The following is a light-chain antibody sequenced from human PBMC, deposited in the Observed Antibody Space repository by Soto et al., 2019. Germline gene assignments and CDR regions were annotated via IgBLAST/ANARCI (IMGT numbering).Light chain of an antibody. CDR1: SSNIGINY. J-gene: IGLJ3*02. V-gene: IGLV1-51*01. Sequence: QSVLTQPPSVSAAPGQKVTISCSGSSSNIGINYVSWYQRFPGTAPKLLIYDNNQRPSGIPDRFSGSKSGTSATLGIAGLQTGDEGDYYCATWDYDLRAVVFGGGTKLTVL. CDR2: DNN. CDR3: ATWDYDLRAVV.